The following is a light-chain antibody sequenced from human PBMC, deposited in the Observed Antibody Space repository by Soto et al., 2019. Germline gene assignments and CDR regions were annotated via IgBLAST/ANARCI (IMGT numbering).Light chain of an antibody. CDR2: GSS. CDR3: QRYGRPKWK. Sequence: EVFWTHSPGTLSLSPGERCSLSCRASQSTNYLAWYQQKAGQAPRLLIYGSSTRAPGTPDRFSASGSGKDFTPTITRLEPEDFAVYSCQRYGRPKWKFGQGNKVDIK. J-gene: IGKJ1*01. V-gene: IGKV3-20*01. CDR1: QSTNY.